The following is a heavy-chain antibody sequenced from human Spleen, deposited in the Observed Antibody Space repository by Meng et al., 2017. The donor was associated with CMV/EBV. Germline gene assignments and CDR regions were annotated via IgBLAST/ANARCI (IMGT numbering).Heavy chain of an antibody. CDR3: ARDFHGYYFDY. CDR2: ISGSSSI. J-gene: IGHJ4*02. Sequence: GESLKISCAASGFTFSDLYMNWVRQAPGKGLEWVSSISGSSSIYNADSVKGRFTISRDNAKSSLYLQMNSLRVEDTAIYYCARDFHGYYFDYWGQGTLVTVSS. CDR1: GFTFSDLY. V-gene: IGHV3-69-1*01.